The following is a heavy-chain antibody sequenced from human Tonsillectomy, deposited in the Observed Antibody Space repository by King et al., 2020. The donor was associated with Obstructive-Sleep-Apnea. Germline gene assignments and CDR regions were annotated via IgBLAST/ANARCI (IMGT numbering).Heavy chain of an antibody. Sequence: QLQESGPGLVKPSETLSLTCTVSGGSISTYFWTWIRQPPGKGLEWIGYVFKSGSTNYNPSLKSRVTMSVDTSKNQFSLRLRSVTAADTAVYYCARQYAGNYYVHSWGQGILVTVSS. V-gene: IGHV4-59*01. CDR3: ARQYAGNYYVHS. CDR1: GGSISTYF. J-gene: IGHJ4*02. CDR2: VFKSGST. D-gene: IGHD3-10*01.